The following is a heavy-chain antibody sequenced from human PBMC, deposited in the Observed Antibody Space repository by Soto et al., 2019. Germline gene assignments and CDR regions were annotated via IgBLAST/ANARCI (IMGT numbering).Heavy chain of an antibody. CDR3: SKGSPYSSSPYYYYYYYMDV. Sequence: GGSLRLSCAASGFTFSSYAMSWVRQAPGKGLEWVSAISGSGGSTYYADSVKGRFTISRDNSKNTLYLQMNSLRAEDTAVYYGSKGSPYSSSPYYYYYYYMDVWGKGTTVTVSS. CDR2: ISGSGGST. J-gene: IGHJ6*03. V-gene: IGHV3-23*01. D-gene: IGHD6-6*01. CDR1: GFTFSSYA.